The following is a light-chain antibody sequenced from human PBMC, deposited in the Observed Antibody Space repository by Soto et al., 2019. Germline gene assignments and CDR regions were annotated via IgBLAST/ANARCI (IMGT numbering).Light chain of an antibody. V-gene: IGLV1-51*01. CDR3: GTWDSSLSAGV. CDR2: DNN. J-gene: IGLJ3*02. CDR1: SSDVGGYNY. Sequence: QSALTQPASVSGSPGQSITISCTGTSSDVGGYNYVSWYQQHPGKVPKLLIYDNNKRPSGIPDRFSGSKSGTSATLGITGLQTGDEADYYCGTWDSSLSAGVFGGGTKLTVL.